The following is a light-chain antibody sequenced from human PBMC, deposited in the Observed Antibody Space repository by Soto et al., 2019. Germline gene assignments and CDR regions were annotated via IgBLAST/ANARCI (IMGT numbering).Light chain of an antibody. J-gene: IGLJ2*01. V-gene: IGLV2-23*01. Sequence: QSVLTQPASVSGSPGQSITISCTGTSSDVGSYNLVSWYQQHPGKAPKLMIYEGSRRPSGVSNRFSGDKSGNTSSLTISGLQAEDGADYYCGSYAGSSIVVFCGGTKLTVL. CDR3: GSYAGSSIVV. CDR2: EGS. CDR1: SSDVGSYNL.